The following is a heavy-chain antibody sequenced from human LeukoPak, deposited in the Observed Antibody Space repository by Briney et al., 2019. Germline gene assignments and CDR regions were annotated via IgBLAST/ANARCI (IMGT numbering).Heavy chain of an antibody. CDR3: ARGHYFDSNLAFAY. D-gene: IGHD3-22*01. CDR1: GGSISSGGYY. V-gene: IGHV4-31*03. J-gene: IGHJ4*02. CDR2: IYYRGST. Sequence: PSETLSLTCTVSGGSISSGGYYWTWIRQHPGKGLELIGYIYYRGSTYYNPSLKSRFTISADTSENQFSLNLSSVTAADTAVYYCARGHYFDSNLAFAYWGRGALVTVSS.